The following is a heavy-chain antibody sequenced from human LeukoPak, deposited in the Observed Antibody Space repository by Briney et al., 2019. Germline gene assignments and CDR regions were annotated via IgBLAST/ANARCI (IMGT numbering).Heavy chain of an antibody. CDR2: ITPIFGTA. CDR3: ARGPKGDAVDI. V-gene: IGHV1-69*05. J-gene: IGHJ3*02. CDR1: GGTFSSYA. Sequence: ASVKVSCKASGGTFSSYAISWVRHAPGQGLEWMGRITPIFGTANYAQKFQGRVTITTDESTSTPYMVLSSLRSEDTAVYYCARGPKGDAVDIWGQGTMVTVSS.